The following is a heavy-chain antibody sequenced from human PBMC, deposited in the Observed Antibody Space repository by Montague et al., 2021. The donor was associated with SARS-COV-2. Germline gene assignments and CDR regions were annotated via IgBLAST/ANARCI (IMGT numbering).Heavy chain of an antibody. CDR1: GGSISRSSYY. D-gene: IGHD3-10*01. CDR3: ARHGWNDSGSFHFDY. CDR2: MYYSGST. J-gene: IGHJ4*02. V-gene: IGHV4-39*01. Sequence: SETLSLTCTVSGGSISRSSYYWGWIRQPPGKGLAWIGSMYYSGSTYYNASLKSRVTISVDTSKNQFSLKLNSVTAADTAVYYCARHGWNDSGSFHFDYWGQGTLVTVSS.